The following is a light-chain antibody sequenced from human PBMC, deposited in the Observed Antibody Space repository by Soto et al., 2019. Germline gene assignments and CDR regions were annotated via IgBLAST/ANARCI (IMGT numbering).Light chain of an antibody. V-gene: IGKV3-15*01. CDR3: HQYHYWWT. Sequence: EIVLTQSPATLSLSPGERATLSCRASQTVSRYLAWYQQRPGQAPRLIISGVSTRATGVPARFSGSGSGTEFTLTINSLQSEDFAVYYCHQYHYWWTFGQGTKVDIK. CDR1: QTVSRY. J-gene: IGKJ1*01. CDR2: GVS.